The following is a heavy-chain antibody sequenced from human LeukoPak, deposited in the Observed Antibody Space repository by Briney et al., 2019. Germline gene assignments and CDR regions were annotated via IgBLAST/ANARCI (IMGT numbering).Heavy chain of an antibody. CDR3: ARGGVLSMVPSPAAFDI. V-gene: IGHV3-7*03. CDR2: IKQDGSEK. J-gene: IGHJ3*02. Sequence: AGGSLRLSCAASGFTFSSYWMSWVRQAPGKGLEWVANIKQDGSEKYYVDSVKGRFTISRDNAKNSLYLQMNSLRAEDTAVYYCARGGVLSMVPSPAAFDIWGQGTMVTVSS. D-gene: IGHD3-10*01. CDR1: GFTFSSYW.